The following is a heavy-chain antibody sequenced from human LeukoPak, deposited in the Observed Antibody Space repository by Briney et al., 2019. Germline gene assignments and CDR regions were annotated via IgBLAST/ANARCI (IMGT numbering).Heavy chain of an antibody. CDR2: IYYSGST. D-gene: IGHD1-26*01. CDR1: GGSISSSSYY. Sequence: SETLSLTCTVSGGSISSSSYYWGWIRQPPGKGLEWIGSIYYSGSTYYNPSLKSRVTISVDTSKNQFSLKLSSVTAADTAVYXCAGTLGATNYFDYWGQGALVTVSS. CDR3: AGTLGATNYFDY. V-gene: IGHV4-39*01. J-gene: IGHJ4*02.